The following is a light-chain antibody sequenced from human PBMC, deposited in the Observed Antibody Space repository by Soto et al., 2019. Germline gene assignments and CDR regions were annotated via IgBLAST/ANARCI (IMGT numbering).Light chain of an antibody. CDR3: CSYAGSSTWV. CDR1: SSDVGTYNL. V-gene: IGLV2-23*02. J-gene: IGLJ3*02. CDR2: GVN. Sequence: QSVLTQPASVSGSPGQSITISCTGTSSDVGTYNLVSWYQQRPGKAPKLMIYGVNKRPSGVSNRFSGSKSGNTASLTISGLQAEDEADYSCCSYAGSSTWVFGGGTKLTVL.